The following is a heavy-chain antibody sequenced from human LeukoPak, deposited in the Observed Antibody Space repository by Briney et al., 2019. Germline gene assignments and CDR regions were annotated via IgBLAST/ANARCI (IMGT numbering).Heavy chain of an antibody. D-gene: IGHD4-11*01. V-gene: IGHV4-39*07. CDR1: GGSISSSSYY. CDR2: IYYSGST. J-gene: IGHJ4*02. CDR3: ARVGSVTSDY. Sequence: SETLSLTCTVSGGSISSSSYYWGWIRQPPGKGLEWIGSIYYSGSTYYNPSLKSRVTISVDTSKNQFSLKLSSVTAADTAVYYCARVGSVTSDYWGQGTLVTVSS.